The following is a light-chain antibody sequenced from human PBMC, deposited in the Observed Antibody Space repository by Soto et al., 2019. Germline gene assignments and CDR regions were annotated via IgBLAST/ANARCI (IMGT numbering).Light chain of an antibody. CDR3: QQYGSSPLT. Sequence: EIVLTQSPSTLSLSVGERVTLSCRASQSVSSYLAWYQQTPGQAPRLLIYDTSNRATGTPDRFSGSGSGTDFTLTFSRLEPEDFTVYYCQQYGSSPLTFGGGTTVEIK. V-gene: IGKV3-20*01. CDR1: QSVSSY. J-gene: IGKJ4*01. CDR2: DTS.